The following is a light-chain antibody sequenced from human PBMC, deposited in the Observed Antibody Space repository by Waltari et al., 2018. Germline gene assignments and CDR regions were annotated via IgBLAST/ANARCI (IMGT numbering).Light chain of an antibody. Sequence: DIQMTQSPSSLSASVGNRVTITCRTSQSIGNSVAWYQQKPGKAPNLLIYAASSLQSGVPSRFSGSVSGTYFTLTISSLQPEDFATYYCQQTYSTPFTFGLGTKLELK. CDR3: QQTYSTPFT. J-gene: IGKJ2*01. V-gene: IGKV1-39*01. CDR1: QSIGNS. CDR2: AAS.